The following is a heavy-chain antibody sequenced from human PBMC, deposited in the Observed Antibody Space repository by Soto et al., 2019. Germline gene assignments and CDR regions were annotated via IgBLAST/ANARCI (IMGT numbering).Heavy chain of an antibody. V-gene: IGHV1-24*01. J-gene: IGHJ4*02. CDR1: GYTLTELS. Sequence: ASVKVSCKVSGYTLTELSMHWVRQAPGKGLEWMGGFDTEDGETIYAQKFQGRVTMTEDTSTDTAYMELSSLRSEDTAVYYCATLGYYDSSGYSAFFDYWGQGTLVTAPQ. CDR2: FDTEDGET. CDR3: ATLGYYDSSGYSAFFDY. D-gene: IGHD3-22*01.